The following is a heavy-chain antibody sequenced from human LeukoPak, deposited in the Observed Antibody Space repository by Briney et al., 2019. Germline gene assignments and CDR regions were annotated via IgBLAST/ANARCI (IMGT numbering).Heavy chain of an antibody. CDR2: VYATGST. J-gene: IGHJ3*02. Sequence: SETLSLTCTVSGGSISSLYWSWIRQPAGKGLDWIGRVYATGSTNYNPSLKSRVTMSVDTSKNQFSLKLSSVTAADTAVYYCARGPGTSSSYAFDIWGQGTMVTVSS. V-gene: IGHV4-4*07. CDR3: ARGPGTSSSYAFDI. CDR1: GGSISSLY. D-gene: IGHD2-8*01.